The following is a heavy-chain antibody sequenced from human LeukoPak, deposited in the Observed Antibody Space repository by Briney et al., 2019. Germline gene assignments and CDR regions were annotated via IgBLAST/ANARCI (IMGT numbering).Heavy chain of an antibody. CDR3: AKNRGSGSPTQYHFDK. V-gene: IGHV3-23*01. D-gene: IGHD1-26*01. CDR2: IIGSAYGPYGT. CDR1: GLTFSRFA. Sequence: PGGSLRLSCTASGLTFSRFAMTWVRQAPGKGLEWVSTIIGSAYGPYGTFYADSVKGRFTISRDNSKNILYLQMNSLRAQDTAVYYCAKNRGSGSPTQYHFDKWGQGTRVTVSS. J-gene: IGHJ4*02.